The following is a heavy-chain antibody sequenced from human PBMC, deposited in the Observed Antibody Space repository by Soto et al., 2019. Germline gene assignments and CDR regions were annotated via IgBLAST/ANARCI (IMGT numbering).Heavy chain of an antibody. CDR1: GFTFSDSA. V-gene: IGHV3-23*01. CDR2: ISNSGGST. CDR3: AKRYCSTTSCYALDY. D-gene: IGHD2-2*01. J-gene: IGHJ4*02. Sequence: GGSLRLSCAASGFTFSDSAMNWVRQAPGKGLEWVSAISNSGGSTYYADSVKGRFSISRDNSRNTLYLQMNSLRVDDTAVYYCAKRYCSTTSCYALDYWGQGTLVTVSS.